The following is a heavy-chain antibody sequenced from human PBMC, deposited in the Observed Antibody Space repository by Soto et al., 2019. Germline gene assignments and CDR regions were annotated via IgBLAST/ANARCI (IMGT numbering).Heavy chain of an antibody. J-gene: IGHJ3*02. V-gene: IGHV4-39*01. Sequence: QLQLQESGPGLVKPSETLSPTCTVSGGSISSSSYYWGWIRQPPGKGLEWIGSIYYSGSTYYNPSLKSRVTISVDTSKNQFSLKLSSVTAADTAVYYCARTSPLLPLENAFDIWGQGTMVTVSS. CDR3: ARTSPLLPLENAFDI. CDR1: GGSISSSSYY. CDR2: IYYSGST.